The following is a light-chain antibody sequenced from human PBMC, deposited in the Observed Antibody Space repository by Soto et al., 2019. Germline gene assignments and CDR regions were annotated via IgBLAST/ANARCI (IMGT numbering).Light chain of an antibody. CDR1: QSINSN. Sequence: EVVTTQSPATLSVSPGERATLSCRASQSINSNLAWYQQKPGQAPRLLISGASTRATGIPVRFSGSGSATEFTLTISSLQSEDFAVYYCQQYDNWPLPFGPGPKVDIK. J-gene: IGKJ1*01. CDR3: QQYDNWPLP. V-gene: IGKV3-15*01. CDR2: GAS.